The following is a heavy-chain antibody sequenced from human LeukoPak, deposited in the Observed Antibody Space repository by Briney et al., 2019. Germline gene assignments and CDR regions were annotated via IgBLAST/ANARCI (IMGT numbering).Heavy chain of an antibody. CDR3: ARSGYHDGYSYGLFDH. Sequence: SQTLSLTCSVSGGSISIGNYYWSWIRQPAGKGLEWIGRIYTSGNTNYNPSLKSRVTISIDTSKNQFSLRLTSVTAADTAVYYCARSGYHDGYSYGLFDHWGQGTLVTVSS. CDR2: IYTSGNT. J-gene: IGHJ4*02. D-gene: IGHD5-18*01. V-gene: IGHV4-61*02. CDR1: GGSISIGNYY.